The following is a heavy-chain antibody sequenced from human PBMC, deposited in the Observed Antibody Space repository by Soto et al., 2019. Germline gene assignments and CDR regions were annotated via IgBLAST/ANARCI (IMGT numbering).Heavy chain of an antibody. J-gene: IGHJ6*03. CDR2: MNPNSGNT. Sequence: ASVKVSCKASGYTFTSYDINWVRQATGQGLEWMGWMNPNSGNTGYAQKFQGRVTMTRNTSISTAYMELSSLRSEDTAVYYCARSIADYYYSDLDTWGKETRLTVSS. V-gene: IGHV1-8*01. CDR3: ARSIADYYYSDLDT. CDR1: GYTFTSYD. D-gene: IGHD2-15*01.